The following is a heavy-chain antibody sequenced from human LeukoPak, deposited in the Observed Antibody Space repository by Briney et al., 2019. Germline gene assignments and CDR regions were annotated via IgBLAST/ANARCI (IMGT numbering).Heavy chain of an antibody. V-gene: IGHV4-34*01. CDR3: ARVNSRLAYFDY. J-gene: IGHJ4*02. D-gene: IGHD6-25*01. Sequence: SETLSLTCDVYGGSFGDYYWTWIRQPPGKGLEWIGEINRRGGTNYNPSLKSRLTISIDTSKNQFSLKLRSVTAADTAVYYCARVNSRLAYFDYWGQGTLVTVSS. CDR2: INRRGGT. CDR1: GGSFGDYY.